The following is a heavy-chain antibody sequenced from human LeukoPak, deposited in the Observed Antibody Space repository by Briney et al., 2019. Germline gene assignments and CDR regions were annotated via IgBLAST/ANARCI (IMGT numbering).Heavy chain of an antibody. Sequence: PVKVSCKASGGTFSSYTISWVRQAPGQGLEWMGRNIPILGIANYAQKFQGRVTITADKSTSTAYMEMSSLRSEDTAVYYCARGTSSTPHYDILTGPRGWFDPWGQGTLVTVSS. CDR3: ARGTSSTPHYDILTGPRGWFDP. CDR1: GGTFSSYT. D-gene: IGHD3-9*01. V-gene: IGHV1-69*02. J-gene: IGHJ5*02. CDR2: NIPILGIA.